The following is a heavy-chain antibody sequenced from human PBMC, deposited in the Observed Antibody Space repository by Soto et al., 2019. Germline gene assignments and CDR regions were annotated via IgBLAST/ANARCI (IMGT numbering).Heavy chain of an antibody. CDR1: GGSFSGYY. Sequence: PSETLSLTCAVYGGSFSGYYWSWIRQPPGKGLEWIGEINHSGSTNYNPSLKSRVTISVDTSKNQFSLKLSSVTAADTAVYYCARNSNQLLVWFDPWGQGTLVTVSS. V-gene: IGHV4-34*01. CDR2: INHSGST. D-gene: IGHD2-2*01. CDR3: ARNSNQLLVWFDP. J-gene: IGHJ5*02.